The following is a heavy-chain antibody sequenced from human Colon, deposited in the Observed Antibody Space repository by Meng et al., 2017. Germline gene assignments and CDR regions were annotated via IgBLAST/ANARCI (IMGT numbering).Heavy chain of an antibody. J-gene: IGHJ4*02. CDR3: ARHGGYYQDF. CDR1: GASVGVNSY. D-gene: IGHD4-23*01. Sequence: QGWAPGLVKPSETLTLDFSVSGASVGVNSYWSWVRQPPGRGLEWIGQIDHRGSAYYRPSLNSRVTMSLDKSRNQFSLRLTSVTAADTAVYYCARHGGYYQDFWGQGTLVTVSS. V-gene: IGHV4-4*02. CDR2: IDHRGSA.